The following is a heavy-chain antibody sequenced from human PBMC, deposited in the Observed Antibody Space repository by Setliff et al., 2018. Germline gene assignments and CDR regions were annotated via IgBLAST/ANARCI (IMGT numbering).Heavy chain of an antibody. Sequence: SETLSLTCTVSGGSINNYYWSWTRQAPGKGLEWVGYVYYTGTTNYSPSLKGRVIISVDASKNRLSLQLNSVTPADTAVYYCARDRSAYNYGLDVWGQGTTVTVSS. CDR1: GGSINNYY. J-gene: IGHJ6*02. V-gene: IGHV4-59*01. CDR2: VYYTGTT. CDR3: ARDRSAYNYGLDV.